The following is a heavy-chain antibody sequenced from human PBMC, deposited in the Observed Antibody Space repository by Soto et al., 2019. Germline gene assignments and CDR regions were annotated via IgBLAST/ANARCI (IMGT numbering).Heavy chain of an antibody. D-gene: IGHD3-22*01. J-gene: IGHJ6*02. CDR1: GGAVSGDDHY. CDR2: VYHTGTT. Sequence: SETLSLTCVVSGGAVSGDDHYGSWIRHLPGKGLEWIANVYHTGTTYYNPALKCRVSMSVEKSQNQFSLILASVTAADTAVYYCARALVTDYNSRDYHYYFAMDVWGQGTSVTVSS. CDR3: ARALVTDYNSRDYHYYFAMDV. V-gene: IGHV4-31*02.